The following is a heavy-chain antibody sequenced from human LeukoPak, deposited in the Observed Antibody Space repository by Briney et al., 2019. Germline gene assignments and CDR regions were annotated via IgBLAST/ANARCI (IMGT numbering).Heavy chain of an antibody. CDR1: GDFISSGDHY. CDR2: IFHSGST. D-gene: IGHD2-2*01. Sequence: SQTLSLTCTVSGDFISSGDHYWNWIRQAPGKGLEWIGYIFHSGSTYYNPSLRSRLTVSLDTSKNQFSLKLTSVTAADSAVYYCVRGRSTGTIDYWGQGTLVTVSS. V-gene: IGHV4-30-4*01. CDR3: VRGRSTGTIDY. J-gene: IGHJ4*02.